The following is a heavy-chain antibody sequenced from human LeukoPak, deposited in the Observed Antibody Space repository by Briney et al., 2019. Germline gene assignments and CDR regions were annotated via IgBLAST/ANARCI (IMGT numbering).Heavy chain of an antibody. V-gene: IGHV4-34*01. CDR3: AREYSSSFYNWFGP. CDR2: INHSGST. CDR1: GGSFSGYY. D-gene: IGHD6-13*01. J-gene: IGHJ5*02. Sequence: SETLSLTCAVYGGSFSGYYWSWIRQPPGKGLEWIGEINHSGSTNYNPSLKSRVTISVDTSKNQFSLKLSSVTAADTAVYYCAREYSSSFYNWFGPWGQGTLVTVSS.